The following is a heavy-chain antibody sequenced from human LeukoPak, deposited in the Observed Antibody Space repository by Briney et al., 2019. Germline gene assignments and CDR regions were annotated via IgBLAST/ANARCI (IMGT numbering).Heavy chain of an antibody. CDR2: ISGSGGST. Sequence: PGGSLRLSCAASGFTFSSHAMSWVRQAPGKGLEWVSTISGSGGSTYYANSVKGRFTISRDNSKNTLYLQMNSLRDEDSAIYYCAKDACVGDCNYHFDYWGQGTLVPVPS. V-gene: IGHV3-23*01. D-gene: IGHD2-21*02. CDR1: GFTFSSHA. J-gene: IGHJ4*02. CDR3: AKDACVGDCNYHFDY.